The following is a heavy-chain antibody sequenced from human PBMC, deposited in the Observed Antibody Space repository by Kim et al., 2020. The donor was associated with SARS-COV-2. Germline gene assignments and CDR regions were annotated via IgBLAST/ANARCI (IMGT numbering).Heavy chain of an antibody. CDR3: ASRQFVWELL. V-gene: IGHV4-39*01. Sequence: TYYNPSLKGRVTISVDTSKNQFSLKLSSVTAADTAVYYCASRQFVWELLWGQGTLVTVSS. CDR2: T. D-gene: IGHD1-26*01. J-gene: IGHJ4*02.